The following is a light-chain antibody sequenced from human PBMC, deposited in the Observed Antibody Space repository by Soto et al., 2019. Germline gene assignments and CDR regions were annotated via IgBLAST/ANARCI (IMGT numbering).Light chain of an antibody. CDR3: LLDFRYFWA. J-gene: IGKJ1*01. Sequence: AIQLTQSPSSLYASVGDRVTITCRPSQAIRTALGWYQQKPGKVPKLLIYAASILQSGVPSRFSGSGSGTDFTLTISSLQPEDFATYYCLLDFRYFWAFGQGTKVDIK. CDR2: AAS. CDR1: QAIRTA. V-gene: IGKV1-6*01.